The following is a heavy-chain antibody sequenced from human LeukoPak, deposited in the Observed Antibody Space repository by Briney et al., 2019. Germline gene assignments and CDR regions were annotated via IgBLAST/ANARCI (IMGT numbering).Heavy chain of an antibody. Sequence: ASVKVSCKASGYTFTGYYIHWVRQAPGQGLEWMGWINPNSGGTNYAQKFQGRVTMTRDTSITTAYMELTRLTSDDTAGYYCAREYYYERSGYHFYWFDPWGQGTLVTVSS. V-gene: IGHV1-2*02. CDR1: GYTFTGYY. CDR2: INPNSGGT. J-gene: IGHJ5*02. D-gene: IGHD3-22*01. CDR3: AREYYYERSGYHFYWFDP.